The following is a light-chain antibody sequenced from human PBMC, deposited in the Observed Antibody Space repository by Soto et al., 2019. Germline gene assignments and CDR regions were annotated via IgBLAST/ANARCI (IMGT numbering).Light chain of an antibody. CDR1: KLGDKY. CDR3: QAWDSSIVV. CDR2: QDS. Sequence: SYELTQPPSVSVSPGQTASITCSGDKLGDKYACWYQQKPGQSPVLVIYQDSKRPSGIPERFSGSNSGNTATLTISGTQAMDAADYYCQAWDSSIVVFGRGTKLTVL. J-gene: IGLJ2*01. V-gene: IGLV3-1*01.